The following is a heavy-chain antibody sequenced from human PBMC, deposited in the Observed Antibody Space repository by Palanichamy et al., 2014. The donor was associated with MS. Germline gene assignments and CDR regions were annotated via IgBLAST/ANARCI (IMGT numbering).Heavy chain of an antibody. CDR1: GGTFSSYA. D-gene: IGHD2-2*01. CDR3: ARGRDIVVVPAAMRGDRYYYYGMDV. CDR2: IIPIFGTA. Sequence: VQSGAEVKKPGSSVKVSCKASGGTFSSYAISWVRQAPGQGLEWMGGIIPIFGTANYAQKFQGRVTITADKSTSTAYMELSSLRSEDTAVYYCARGRDIVVVPAAMRGDRYYYYGMDVWGQGTTVTVSS. V-gene: IGHV1-69*06. J-gene: IGHJ6*02.